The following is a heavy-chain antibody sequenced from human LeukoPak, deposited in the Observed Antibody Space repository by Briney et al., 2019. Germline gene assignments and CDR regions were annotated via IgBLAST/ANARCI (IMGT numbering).Heavy chain of an antibody. CDR1: GYTFSNYG. CDR2: ISANSGKT. Sequence: ASVKVSCKASGYTFSNYGFSWVRQAPGQGLEWMGWISANSGKTKYEQKFQGRVTMTTDTSTSTAYMELRRLRSDDTAVYYCARGLGGSYGSDVWGKGTTVTVSS. J-gene: IGHJ6*04. V-gene: IGHV1-18*01. D-gene: IGHD1-26*01. CDR3: ARGLGGSYGSDV.